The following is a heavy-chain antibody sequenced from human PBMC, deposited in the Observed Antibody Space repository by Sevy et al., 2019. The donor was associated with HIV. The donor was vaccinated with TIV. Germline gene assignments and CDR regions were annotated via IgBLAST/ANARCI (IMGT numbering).Heavy chain of an antibody. J-gene: IGHJ4*02. D-gene: IGHD2-15*01. Sequence: GGSLRLSCAASGFSISGYTMNWVRQAPGKGLEWVSSISSGSSFIYYADSLKGRFTISRDNARNLLYLQMNSLRVEDTAVYYCARVGLGDCSGTISSPNDYWGQGTLVTVS. CDR3: ARVGLGDCSGTISSPNDY. CDR1: GFSISGYT. CDR2: ISSGSSFI. V-gene: IGHV3-21*01.